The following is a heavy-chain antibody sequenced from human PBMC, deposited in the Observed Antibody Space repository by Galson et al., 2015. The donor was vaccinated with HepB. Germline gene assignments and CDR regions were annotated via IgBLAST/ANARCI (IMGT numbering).Heavy chain of an antibody. Sequence: SLRLSCAASGFTFSYYWMHWVRQAPGKGLVWVSRVNSDVSHTKYADSVKGRFTISRDNAKNTLYLQMNSLRAEDTAVYYCARAGYYDTSGYTVFDVWGQGTVVTVSS. CDR2: VNSDVSHT. CDR1: GFTFSYYW. J-gene: IGHJ3*01. D-gene: IGHD3-22*01. V-gene: IGHV3-74*03. CDR3: ARAGYYDTSGYTVFDV.